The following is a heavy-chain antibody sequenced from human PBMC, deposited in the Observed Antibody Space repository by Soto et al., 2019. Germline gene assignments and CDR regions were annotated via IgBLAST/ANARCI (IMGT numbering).Heavy chain of an antibody. D-gene: IGHD3-16*02. J-gene: IGHJ5*02. CDR3: ARVWGSDQAASGGAGFDP. Sequence: QVQLVQSGAEVKKPGASVKVACKTSGYSFTSNAITWVRQAPGQGLEWMGWISTYSGDPNYAQKFQGRVTMTTDTSPNTAYMELSKLRSDDSAVYYWARVWGSDQAASGGAGFDPWGQGTLVTVSS. CDR1: GYSFTSNA. CDR2: ISTYSGDP. V-gene: IGHV1-18*04.